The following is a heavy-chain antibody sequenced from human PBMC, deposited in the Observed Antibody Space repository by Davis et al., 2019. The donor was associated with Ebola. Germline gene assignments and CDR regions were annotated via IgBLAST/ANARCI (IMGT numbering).Heavy chain of an antibody. CDR1: GFTFSGSA. Sequence: GGSLRLSCAASGFTFSGSAMHWVRQASGKGLEWVGRIRSKNNNYATGYAASVKGRFTISRDDSKNTVYLQMNSLKTEDTAVYYCTTSKSGTYAYWGQGALVTVSS. CDR2: IRSKNNNYAT. V-gene: IGHV3-73*01. D-gene: IGHD1-26*01. CDR3: TTSKSGTYAY. J-gene: IGHJ4*02.